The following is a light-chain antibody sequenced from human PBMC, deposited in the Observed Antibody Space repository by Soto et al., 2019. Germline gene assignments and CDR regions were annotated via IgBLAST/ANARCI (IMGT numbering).Light chain of an antibody. CDR1: QSVSSN. CDR3: QQYKNWPLT. CDR2: GAS. J-gene: IGKJ4*01. Sequence: EIVMTQSPATLSVSPGERASLSCRASQSVSSNLVWYQQKPGQAPRPLIYGASTRATGIPARFSGSGSGTEFTLTISSLQYEDFAVYYCQQYKNWPLTFGGGTKVEIK. V-gene: IGKV3-15*01.